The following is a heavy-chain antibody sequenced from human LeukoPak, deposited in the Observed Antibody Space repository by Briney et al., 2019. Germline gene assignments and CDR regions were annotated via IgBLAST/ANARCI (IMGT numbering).Heavy chain of an antibody. J-gene: IGHJ3*02. CDR3: AKVRVVCSGGSCYSLLSDAFDI. CDR1: GFTFSNNA. CDR2: ISGSGDST. D-gene: IGHD2-15*01. V-gene: IGHV3-23*01. Sequence: GGSLRLSCAASGFTFSNNAMSWVRQAPGKGLEWVSGISGSGDSTFYADSVKGRFTISRDNSKNTLYLQMNNLRAEDTAVYYCAKVRVVCSGGSCYSLLSDAFDIWGQGTMVTVSS.